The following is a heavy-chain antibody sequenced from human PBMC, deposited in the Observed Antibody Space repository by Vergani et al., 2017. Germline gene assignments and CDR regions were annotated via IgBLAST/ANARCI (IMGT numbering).Heavy chain of an antibody. CDR1: GGTFSSYA. CDR2: IIPILGIA. Sequence: QVQLVQSGAEVKKPGSSVKVSCKASGGTFSSYAISWVRQAPGQGLEWMGSIIPILGIANYAQKFQGRVTITADKSKSTAYMELSSLRSEDTAEYYGARDESSDAAFVYSDSRSDWDCDLWGRGTLVTVSS. D-gene: IGHD6-25*01. J-gene: IGHJ2*01. V-gene: IGHV1-69*04. CDR3: ARDESSDAAFVYSDSRSDWDCDL.